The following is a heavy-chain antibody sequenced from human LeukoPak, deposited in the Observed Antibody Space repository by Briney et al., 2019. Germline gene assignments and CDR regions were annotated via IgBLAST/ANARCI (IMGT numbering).Heavy chain of an antibody. J-gene: IGHJ4*02. D-gene: IGHD3-22*01. V-gene: IGHV1-2*06. CDR2: INPNSGGT. CDR3: ASNYYDSSGYYYTLGY. CDR1: GYTFTSYG. Sequence: GASVKVSCKASGYTFTSYGISWVRQAPGQGLEWMGRINPNSGGTEYAQKFQGRVTMTRDTSISTAYMELSRLRSDDTAVYYCASNYYDSSGYYYTLGYWGQGTLVTVSS.